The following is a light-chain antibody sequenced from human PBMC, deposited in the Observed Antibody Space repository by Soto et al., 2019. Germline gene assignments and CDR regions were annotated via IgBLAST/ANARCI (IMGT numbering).Light chain of an antibody. J-gene: IGKJ3*01. CDR1: QDIYTN. Sequence: DIQMTQSPSSLSASVGDRVTITCQASQDIYTNLNWYQHRPGKAPKFLMYGAANLETGVPSRFSGSGSGTVFTLTITHLQPEDVATYFCQQYDNFPFTFGPGNTVDIK. V-gene: IGKV1-33*01. CDR3: QQYDNFPFT. CDR2: GAA.